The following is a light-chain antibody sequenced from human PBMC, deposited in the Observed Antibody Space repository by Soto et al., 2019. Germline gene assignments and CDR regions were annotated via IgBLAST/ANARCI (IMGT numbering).Light chain of an antibody. V-gene: IGKV3-20*01. CDR1: QSVSSSY. CDR2: GAS. Sequence: EMVLTQSPGTLSLSPREIATLSCRASQSVSSSYLARYQQKPGQAPRLLIYGASSGATGIPDRFSRSGSGTEFTLTISRMGPEGFTVYYCQQYGSSYILGQGTKRQIK. J-gene: IGKJ2*01. CDR3: QQYGSSYI.